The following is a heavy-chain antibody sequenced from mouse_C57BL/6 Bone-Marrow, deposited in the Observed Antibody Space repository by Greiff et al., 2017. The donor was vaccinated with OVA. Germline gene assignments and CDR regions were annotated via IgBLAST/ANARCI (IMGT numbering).Heavy chain of an antibody. CDR1: GFTFNTYA. CDR2: IRSKSSNYAT. CDR3: VRDLTVVAHYAMDY. D-gene: IGHD1-1*01. Sequence: EVQLVESGGGLVQPKGSLKLSCAASGFTFNTYAMHWVRQAPGKGLEWVARIRSKSSNYATYYADSVKDRFTISRDDSQSMLYLQMNNLKTEDTAMYYCVRDLTVVAHYAMDYWGQGTSVTVSS. J-gene: IGHJ4*01. V-gene: IGHV10-3*01.